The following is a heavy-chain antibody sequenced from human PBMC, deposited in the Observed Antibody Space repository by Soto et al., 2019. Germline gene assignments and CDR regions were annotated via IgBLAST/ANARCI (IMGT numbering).Heavy chain of an antibody. V-gene: IGHV3-33*01. CDR3: ARDRALGRMNAFDI. Sequence: QVQLVESGGGVVQPGRSLRLSCAASGFTFSSYGMHWVRQAPGKGLEWVAVIWYDGSNKYYADSVKGRFTISRDNSKNTLYLQMNSLRAEDTAVYYCARDRALGRMNAFDIWGQGTMVTVSS. CDR2: IWYDGSNK. J-gene: IGHJ3*02. CDR1: GFTFSSYG.